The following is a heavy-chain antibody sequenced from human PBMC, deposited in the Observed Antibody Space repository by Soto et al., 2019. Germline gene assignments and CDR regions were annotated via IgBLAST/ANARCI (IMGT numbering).Heavy chain of an antibody. J-gene: IGHJ5*02. CDR2: IYHSGST. V-gene: IGHV4-30-2*01. Sequence: QLQLQESGSGLVRPSQTLSLTCAVSGGSISSGGYSWNWIRQPPGKGPEWIGYIYHSGSTLYYPSLKSRVTISVDKSKNHFSLKLTSVTAADTAVYYCARDQFEGNWFDPWGQGTLVTVSS. CDR3: ARDQFEGNWFDP. CDR1: GGSISSGGYS.